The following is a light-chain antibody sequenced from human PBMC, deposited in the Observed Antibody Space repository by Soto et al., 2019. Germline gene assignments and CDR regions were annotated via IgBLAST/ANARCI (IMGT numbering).Light chain of an antibody. Sequence: QSALTQPASVSGSPGQSITISCTGTSSDVGGYNYVSWYQQQPGKAPKLMIYDVSNRPSGVSNRFSGSKSGNTASLTISGLQAEDEADYYCSSYTSSSTLVFGTGTQLTVL. V-gene: IGLV2-14*01. CDR3: SSYTSSSTLV. J-gene: IGLJ1*01. CDR2: DVS. CDR1: SSDVGGYNY.